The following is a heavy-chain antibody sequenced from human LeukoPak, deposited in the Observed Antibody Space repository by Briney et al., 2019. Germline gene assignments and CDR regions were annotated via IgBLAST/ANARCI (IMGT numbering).Heavy chain of an antibody. CDR3: ARDHTAARPNWFDP. CDR2: ISAYNGNT. J-gene: IGHJ5*02. D-gene: IGHD6-25*01. CDR1: GYNFTSTYT. Sequence: ASVKVSCKASGYNFTSTYTFTWVRQAPGQGLEWMGWISAYNGNTNYPQKFQDRVTMTTDTSTSTAYMELRSLRSDDTAVYYCARDHTAARPNWFDPWGQGTLVTVSS. V-gene: IGHV1-18*01.